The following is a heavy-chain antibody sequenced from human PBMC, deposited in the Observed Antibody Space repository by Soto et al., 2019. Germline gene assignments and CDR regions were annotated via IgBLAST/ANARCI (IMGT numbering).Heavy chain of an antibody. Sequence: QVPLVQSGAEVKKPGSSVKVSCKASGGTFSSYAISWVRQAPGQGLEWMGGIIPIFGTANYAQKFQGRVTITADKSTSTAYMELSSLRSEDTAVYYCARDKGYYGSGSYRTPFDYWGQGTLVTVSS. V-gene: IGHV1-69*06. D-gene: IGHD3-10*01. CDR2: IIPIFGTA. CDR1: GGTFSSYA. J-gene: IGHJ4*02. CDR3: ARDKGYYGSGSYRTPFDY.